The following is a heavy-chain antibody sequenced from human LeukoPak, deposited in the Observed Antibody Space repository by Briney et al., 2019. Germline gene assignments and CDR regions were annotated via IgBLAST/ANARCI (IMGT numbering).Heavy chain of an antibody. CDR3: ARERETTVTYDAFDI. D-gene: IGHD4-17*01. CDR2: ISRSRSTI. V-gene: IGHV3-48*03. J-gene: IGHJ3*02. CDR1: GFTFSSYE. Sequence: GGSLRLSCVASGFTFSSYEMNWVRQAPGKGLELVSYISRSRSTIYHADSVKGQFTLSRDNAKKSLYLEMKSLRAEDTAVYYRARERETTVTYDAFDIWGLGTMVTVSS.